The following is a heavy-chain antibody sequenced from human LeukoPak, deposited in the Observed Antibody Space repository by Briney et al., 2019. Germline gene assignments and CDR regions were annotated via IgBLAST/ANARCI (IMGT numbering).Heavy chain of an antibody. CDR2: ISSDGSSK. Sequence: GGSLRLSCAASGFTFNSYAMHWVRQAPGKGLEWVAIISSDGSSKYYAASVKGRFTISRDNSVNTLYLQMNSLRAEDTALYYCAKASNDVDYYYYGMDVWGQGTTVTVSS. CDR1: GFTFNSYA. CDR3: AKASNDVDYYYYGMDV. J-gene: IGHJ6*02. V-gene: IGHV3-30*18. D-gene: IGHD1-1*01.